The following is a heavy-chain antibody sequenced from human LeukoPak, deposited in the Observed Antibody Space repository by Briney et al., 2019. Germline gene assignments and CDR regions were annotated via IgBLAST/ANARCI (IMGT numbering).Heavy chain of an antibody. CDR3: AIQKADLITMIRGIIAF. V-gene: IGHV3-9*01. CDR2: ISWNSGSI. Sequence: GGSLRLSCAASGFTFDDYAMHWVRQAPGKGLEWVSGISWNSGSIGYADSVKGRFTISRDNAKNSLYLQMNSLRAEDTAVYYCAIQKADLITMIRGIIAFWGQGALVTVSS. CDR1: GFTFDDYA. D-gene: IGHD3-10*01. J-gene: IGHJ4*02.